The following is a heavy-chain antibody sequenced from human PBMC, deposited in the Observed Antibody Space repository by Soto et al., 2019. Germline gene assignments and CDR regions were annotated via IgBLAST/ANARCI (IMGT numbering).Heavy chain of an antibody. V-gene: IGHV4-59*01. CDR3: AREQLGRGHWFDP. J-gene: IGHJ5*02. CDR2: IYYSGST. D-gene: IGHD1-1*01. CDR1: GGSISSYY. Sequence: SETLSLTCTVSGGSISSYYWSWIRQPPGKGLEWIGYIYYSGSTNYNPSLKSRVTISVDTSKNQFSLKLSSVTAADTAVYYCAREQLGRGHWFDPWGQGTLVTVSS.